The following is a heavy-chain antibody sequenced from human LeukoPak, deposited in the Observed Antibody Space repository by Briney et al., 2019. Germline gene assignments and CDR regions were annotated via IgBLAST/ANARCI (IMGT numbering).Heavy chain of an antibody. CDR3: AKCGSSPTCRFFDN. D-gene: IGHD2-2*01. Sequence: GGSLRLSCAASGFTFRSYAMSWVRQAPGKGLEWVSVISLDARTTYYADSVKGRFSISRDKSKNTVILLMNSLRAEDTAVYYCAKCGSSPTCRFFDNWGQGALITVSS. CDR1: GFTFRSYA. V-gene: IGHV3-23*01. CDR2: ISLDARTT. J-gene: IGHJ4*02.